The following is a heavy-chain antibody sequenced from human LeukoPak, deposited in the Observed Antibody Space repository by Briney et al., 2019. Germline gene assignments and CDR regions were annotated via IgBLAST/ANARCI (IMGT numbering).Heavy chain of an antibody. D-gene: IGHD3-22*01. V-gene: IGHV4-59*01. J-gene: IGHJ6*03. CDR3: TRDQYHFDRDYFNYYMDV. Sequence: PETLSLTCTVSGGSISSFHRSWVRQPPGKGLEWIGYVYYTGSTNYNPSLKSRVTISVDTSQNQFSLKMNSVTAADTAVYYCTRDQYHFDRDYFNYYMDVWGKGTTVTVSS. CDR2: VYYTGST. CDR1: GGSISSFH.